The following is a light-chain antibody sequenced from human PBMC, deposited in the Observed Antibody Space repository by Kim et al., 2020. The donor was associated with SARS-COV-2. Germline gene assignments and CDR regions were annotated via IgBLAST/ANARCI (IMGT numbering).Light chain of an antibody. J-gene: IGLJ2*01. CDR1: SNDFVSYSL. CDR2: EVT. V-gene: IGLV2-23*02. Sequence: PGQAITISCTGASNDFVSYSLVSWYQQYPGKAPKLMIYEVTKRPSGVSDRFSGSESGNTASLTISGLQAEDEADYYCCSYAGSVTVFGGGTQLTVL. CDR3: CSYAGSVTV.